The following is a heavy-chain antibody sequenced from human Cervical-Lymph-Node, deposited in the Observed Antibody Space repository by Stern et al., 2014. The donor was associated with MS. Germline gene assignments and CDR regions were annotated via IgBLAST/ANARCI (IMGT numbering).Heavy chain of an antibody. Sequence: VQLVQSGGGLVKPGGSLRLSCATSGFSFSNAWMSWVRQAPGKGLEWVGRIKSNTDGGTTDYAAPVKGRFTMSRDDSKDTLYLQMNSLKTEDTAVYYCATDLVVITTNFDYWGQGTLVTVSS. CDR2: IKSNTDGGTT. V-gene: IGHV3-15*01. J-gene: IGHJ4*02. CDR3: ATDLVVITTNFDY. D-gene: IGHD3-22*01. CDR1: GFSFSNAW.